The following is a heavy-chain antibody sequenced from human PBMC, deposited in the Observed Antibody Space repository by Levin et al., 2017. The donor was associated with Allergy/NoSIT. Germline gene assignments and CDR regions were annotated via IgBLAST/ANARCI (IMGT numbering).Heavy chain of an antibody. D-gene: IGHD2-2*01. CDR2: MNPNSGNT. V-gene: IGHV1-8*01. CDR3: ARGIVVVPAAMVAWFDP. Sequence: GASVKVSCKASGYTFTSYDINWVRQATGQGLEWMGWMNPNSGNTGYAQKFQGRVTMTRNTSISTAYMELSSLRSEDTAVYYCARGIVVVPAAMVAWFDPWGQGTLVTVSS. CDR1: GYTFTSYD. J-gene: IGHJ5*02.